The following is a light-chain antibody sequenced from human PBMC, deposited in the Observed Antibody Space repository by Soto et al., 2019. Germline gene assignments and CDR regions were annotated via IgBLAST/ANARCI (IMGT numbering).Light chain of an antibody. CDR2: GAS. V-gene: IGKV3-15*01. CDR1: QSVSSD. Sequence: IVMTQSPATLSVSPGERATLSCRASQSVSSDLAWYQQKPGQAPRLLMYGASTRATGIPARFSGSGSGTEFTLTISSLQSEDFAVYYCHQYNNWPRTFGQGTKVDIK. J-gene: IGKJ1*01. CDR3: HQYNNWPRT.